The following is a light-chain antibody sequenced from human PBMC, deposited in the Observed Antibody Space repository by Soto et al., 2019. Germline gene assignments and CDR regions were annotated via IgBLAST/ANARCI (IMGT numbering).Light chain of an antibody. V-gene: IGKV3-15*01. CDR3: QQYNDWPPYT. CDR2: DAS. CDR1: QSVRRN. J-gene: IGKJ2*01. Sequence: EIVMTQSPATLSVSPGERATLSCRASQSVRRNVAWYQQKPGQAPRLLIYDASTRATGIPARFSGSESGTEFTLTISSLQYEDFAVYYCQQYNDWPPYTFGQGTKLEIK.